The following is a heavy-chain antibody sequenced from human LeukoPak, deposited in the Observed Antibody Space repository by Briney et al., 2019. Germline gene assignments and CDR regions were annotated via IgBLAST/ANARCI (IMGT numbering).Heavy chain of an antibody. CDR1: GVSISIYY. CDR3: VRDRELNY. D-gene: IGHD1-7*01. Sequence: PSETLSLTCTVSGVSISIYYWNWIRQPPGKGLEWIGYIYNSGSTSYNPSLKSRATISADTSKNQFSLKLSSVTAADTAVYYCVRDRELNYWGQGTLVTVSS. V-gene: IGHV4-59*01. J-gene: IGHJ4*02. CDR2: IYNSGST.